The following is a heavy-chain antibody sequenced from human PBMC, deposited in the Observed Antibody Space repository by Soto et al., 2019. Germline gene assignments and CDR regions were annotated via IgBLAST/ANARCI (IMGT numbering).Heavy chain of an antibody. CDR3: ARSTTVDYAFDI. J-gene: IGHJ3*02. CDR2: IRSSSSYI. CDR1: GITFSSYT. Sequence: GSLRLSCAASGITFSSYTMNWVRQAAGKGLEWVSSIRSSSSYIYYADSVQGRFTISRDNAKNSLYLQMDSLRAEDTAVYYCARSTTVDYAFDIWGQGTMVTVSS. V-gene: IGHV3-21*01. D-gene: IGHD1-1*01.